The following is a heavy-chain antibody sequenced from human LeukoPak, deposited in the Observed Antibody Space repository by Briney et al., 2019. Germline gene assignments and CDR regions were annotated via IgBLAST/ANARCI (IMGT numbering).Heavy chain of an antibody. V-gene: IGHV4-39*07. D-gene: IGHD1-7*01. CDR1: GGSISSSSYY. CDR3: ARDPPGRPLTVRTATFDY. CDR2: IYYSGST. J-gene: IGHJ4*02. Sequence: PSETLSITCTVSGGSISSSSYYWGWIRQPPGKGLEWIGSIYYSGSTYYNPSLKSRVTISVDTSKNQFSLKLSSVTAADTAVYYCARDPPGRPLTVRTATFDYWGQGTLVTVSS.